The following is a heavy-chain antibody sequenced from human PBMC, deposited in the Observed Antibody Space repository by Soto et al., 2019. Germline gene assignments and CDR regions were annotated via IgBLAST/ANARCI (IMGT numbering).Heavy chain of an antibody. CDR2: ISYDGSNK. V-gene: IGHV3-30-3*01. CDR3: ARDFGAGYFDWLSSCVDY. J-gene: IGHJ4*02. D-gene: IGHD3-9*01. CDR1: GFTFSSYA. Sequence: HPGGSLRLSCAASGFTFSSYAMHWVRQAPGKGLEWVAVISYDGSNKYYADSVKGRFTISRDNSKNTLYLQMNSLRAEDTAVYYCARDFGAGYFDWLSSCVDYWGQGTLVTVSS.